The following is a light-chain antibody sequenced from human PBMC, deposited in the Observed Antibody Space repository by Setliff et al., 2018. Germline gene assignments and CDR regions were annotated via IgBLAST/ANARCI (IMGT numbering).Light chain of an antibody. Sequence: QSVLTQPASVSGSPGQSITISCTGTSGDIGAYNYVSWYLQHPGKVPQLIIYDVTNRPSGISDRFSGSKSDNTASLTISGLQADDEGDYYCGSYTSSGISPYIFGTGTKVTVL. V-gene: IGLV2-14*03. J-gene: IGLJ1*01. CDR2: DVT. CDR1: SGDIGAYNY. CDR3: GSYTSSGISPYI.